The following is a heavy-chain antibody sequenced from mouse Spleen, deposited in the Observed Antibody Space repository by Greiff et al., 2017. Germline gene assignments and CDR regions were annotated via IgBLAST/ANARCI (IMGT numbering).Heavy chain of an antibody. V-gene: IGHV1S137*01. CDR1: GYTFTDYA. Sequence: LVESGAELVRPGVSVKISCKGSGYTFTDYAMHWVKQSHAKSLEWIGVISTYYGDASYNQKFKGKATMTVDKSSSTAYMELARLTSEDSAIYYCARGYYGSSEAYYYAMDYWGQGTSVTVSS. J-gene: IGHJ4*01. D-gene: IGHD1-1*01. CDR3: ARGYYGSSEAYYYAMDY. CDR2: ISTYYGDA.